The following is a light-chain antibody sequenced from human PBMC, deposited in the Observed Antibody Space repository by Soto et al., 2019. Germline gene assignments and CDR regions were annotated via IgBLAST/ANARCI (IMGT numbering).Light chain of an antibody. CDR3: QSYDSSLSGVV. Sequence: QSVLTQPPSVSGAPGQRVTISCTGTRPNIGAGYDVHWYQQLPGTAPKLLIYGNTNRPSGVPDRFSGSESGTSASLAITGLQAEDEADYYCQSYDSSLSGVVFGGGTKLTVL. J-gene: IGLJ2*01. CDR2: GNT. CDR1: RPNIGAGYD. V-gene: IGLV1-40*01.